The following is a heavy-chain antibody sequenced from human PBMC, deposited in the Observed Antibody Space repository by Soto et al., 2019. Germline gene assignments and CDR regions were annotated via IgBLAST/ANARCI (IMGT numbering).Heavy chain of an antibody. J-gene: IGHJ5*02. Sequence: ASVKGSFKASVYAVTQYGIRLVRQAPGQGLEWMGWINVYNGNTKYAQKVQGRVTMTTDTSTSTAYMELRSLRSDDTSVYYCARTKDYGDEGWFDPWGQGTLVTVSS. CDR1: VYAVTQYG. CDR3: ARTKDYGDEGWFDP. V-gene: IGHV1-18*01. D-gene: IGHD4-17*01. CDR2: INVYNGNT.